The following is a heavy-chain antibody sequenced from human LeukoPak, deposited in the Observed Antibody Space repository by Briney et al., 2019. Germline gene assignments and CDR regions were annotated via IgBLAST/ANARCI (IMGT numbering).Heavy chain of an antibody. V-gene: IGHV1-18*01. J-gene: IGHJ5*02. D-gene: IGHD6-19*01. CDR1: GFTFTYEY. CDR3: ARGGSSGWYNWFDP. Sequence: ASVTVSCKSSGFTFTYEYIHWVRQAPGQGLEWMGWISAYNGNTNYAQKLQGRVTMTTDTSTSTAYMELRSLRSDDTAVYYCARGGSSGWYNWFDPWGQGTLVTVSS. CDR2: ISAYNGNT.